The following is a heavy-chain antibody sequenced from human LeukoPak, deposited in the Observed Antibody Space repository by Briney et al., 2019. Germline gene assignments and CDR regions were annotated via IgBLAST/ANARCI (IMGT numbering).Heavy chain of an antibody. CDR3: AKGLTNGVPE. J-gene: IGHJ4*02. Sequence: GGSLRLSCAASGFTFSSYGMHWVRQAPGKGLEWVAVISYDGSNKYYADSLKGRFTISRDNSKNTLYPQMNSLRAEDTAVYYCAKGLTNGVPEWGQGTLVTVSS. CDR2: ISYDGSNK. V-gene: IGHV3-30*18. CDR1: GFTFSSYG. D-gene: IGHD2-8*01.